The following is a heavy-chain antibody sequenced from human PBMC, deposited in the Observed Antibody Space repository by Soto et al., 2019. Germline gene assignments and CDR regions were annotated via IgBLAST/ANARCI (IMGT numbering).Heavy chain of an antibody. J-gene: IGHJ6*02. V-gene: IGHV1-2*02. CDR1: GYTFIDYY. Sequence: ASVKFSCKASGYTFIDYYMHWVRQAPGQGLEWMGWINPDTDDTHYAQKFQGRLIMTRDTSINTVYMELSRLTSDDTAVYYCARDYFDRSGLYGMDLWGQGTTVTVPS. CDR3: ARDYFDRSGLYGMDL. CDR2: INPDTDDT. D-gene: IGHD3-22*01.